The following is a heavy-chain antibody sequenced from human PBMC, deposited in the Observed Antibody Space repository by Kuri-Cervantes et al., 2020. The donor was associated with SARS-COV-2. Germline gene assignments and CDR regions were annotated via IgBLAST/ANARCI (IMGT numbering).Heavy chain of an antibody. CDR1: GGTFSSYA. CDR2: ISAYNGNT. D-gene: IGHD1-14*01. Sequence: ASVKVSCKASGGTFSSYAISWVRQAPGQGLEWMGWISAYNGNTNYAQKLQGRVTMTEDTSTDTAYMELSSLRSEDTAVYYCATPHPDEPDYYYGMDVWGQGTTVTVSS. CDR3: ATPHPDEPDYYYGMDV. J-gene: IGHJ6*02. V-gene: IGHV1-18*01.